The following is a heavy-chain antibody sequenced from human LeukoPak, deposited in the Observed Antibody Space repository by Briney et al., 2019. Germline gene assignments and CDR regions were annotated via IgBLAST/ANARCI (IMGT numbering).Heavy chain of an antibody. CDR3: TRTYYYDSSGYDTDFDY. D-gene: IGHD3-22*01. J-gene: IGHJ4*02. V-gene: IGHV3-73*01. Sequence: GGSLRLSCAASGFTFSGSTMHWARQASGKGLEWVGRIRSKADSYATAYAASVKGRFTISREDSKSTAYLQMNSLKTEDTAVYYCTRTYYYDSSGYDTDFDYWGQGTLVTVSS. CDR2: IRSKADSYAT. CDR1: GFTFSGST.